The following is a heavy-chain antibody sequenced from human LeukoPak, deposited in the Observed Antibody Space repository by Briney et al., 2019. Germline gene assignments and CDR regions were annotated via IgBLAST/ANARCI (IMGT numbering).Heavy chain of an antibody. CDR1: GYSISSGYY. J-gene: IGHJ4*02. D-gene: IGHD3-22*01. CDR3: ARDWGDSSGYYYNGGFFDY. Sequence: SSETLSLTCAVSGYSISSGYYWGWIRQPPGKGLEWVCSIYHSGSTYYNPPLKSRVTISVETSKNQFSLKLSSVTAADTAVYYCARDWGDSSGYYYNGGFFDYWGQGTLVTVSS. V-gene: IGHV4-38-2*02. CDR2: IYHSGST.